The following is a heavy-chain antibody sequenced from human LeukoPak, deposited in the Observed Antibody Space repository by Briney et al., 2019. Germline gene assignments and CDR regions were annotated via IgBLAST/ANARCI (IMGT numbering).Heavy chain of an antibody. CDR3: AKDKAAAGIDY. CDR1: GFSSTY. D-gene: IGHD6-13*01. CDR2: IYSGDST. Sequence: GGSLRLSCVASGFSSTYTSWVRQAPGKGLEWVSVIYSGDSTDYADSVRGRFTISRDNSKNTLYLQMNSLRAEDTAVYYCAKDKAAAGIDYWGQGTLVTVSS. J-gene: IGHJ4*02. V-gene: IGHV3-66*02.